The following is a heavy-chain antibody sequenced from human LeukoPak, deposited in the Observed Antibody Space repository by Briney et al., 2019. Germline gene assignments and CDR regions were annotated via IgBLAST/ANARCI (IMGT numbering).Heavy chain of an antibody. CDR2: INPNSGGT. CDR3: ARDTHDSSGYYFYYFDY. Sequence: ASVKVSCTASGYTFTGYYMHWVRQAPGQGLEWMGWINPNSGGTNYAQKFQGRVTMTRDTSISTAYMELSRLRSDDTAVYYCARDTHDSSGYYFYYFDYWGQGTLVTVSS. D-gene: IGHD3-22*01. V-gene: IGHV1-2*02. CDR1: GYTFTGYY. J-gene: IGHJ4*02.